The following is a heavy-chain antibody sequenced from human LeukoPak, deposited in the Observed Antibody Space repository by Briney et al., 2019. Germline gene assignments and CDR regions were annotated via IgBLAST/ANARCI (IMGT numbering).Heavy chain of an antibody. D-gene: IGHD2-15*01. CDR2: ISAYNGNT. J-gene: IGHJ3*02. CDR1: GYTFTSYG. V-gene: IGHV1-18*01. Sequence: ASVKVSCKASGYTFTSYGISWVRQAPGQGLEWMGWISAYNGNTNYAQKLQGRVTMTTDTSTSTAYMELRSLRSDDTAVYYCARWGYCSGGSCYGDLAFDIWGQGTMVTVSS. CDR3: ARWGYCSGGSCYGDLAFDI.